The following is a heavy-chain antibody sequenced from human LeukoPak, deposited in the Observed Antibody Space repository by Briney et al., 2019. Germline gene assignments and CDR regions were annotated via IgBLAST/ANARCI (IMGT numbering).Heavy chain of an antibody. CDR1: GYTFTSYG. D-gene: IGHD3-10*01. V-gene: IGHV1-18*01. Sequence: ASVKVSFKASGYTFTSYGISWVRQAPGRGLEWMGWISAYNGNTNYAQKLQGRVTMTTDTSTSTAYMELRSLRSDDTAVYYCARSASITDAFDIWGQGTMVTVSS. CDR3: ARSASITDAFDI. J-gene: IGHJ3*02. CDR2: ISAYNGNT.